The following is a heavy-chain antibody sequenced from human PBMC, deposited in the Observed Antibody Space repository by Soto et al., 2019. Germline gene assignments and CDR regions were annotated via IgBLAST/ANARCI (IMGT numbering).Heavy chain of an antibody. J-gene: IGHJ5*02. Sequence: SETLSLSCTVSGGSISSYYWSWIRQPPGKGLELIGYNYYSGSTNYNPSLKSRVTISVDTSKNQFSLKLSSVTAADTAVYYYARALRGVRFLEPWGQGTLVTVSS. CDR2: NYYSGST. CDR1: GGSISSYY. D-gene: IGHD3-3*01. CDR3: ARALRGVRFLEP. V-gene: IGHV4-59*01.